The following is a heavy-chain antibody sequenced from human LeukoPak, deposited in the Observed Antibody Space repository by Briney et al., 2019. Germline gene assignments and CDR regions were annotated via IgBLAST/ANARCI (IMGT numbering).Heavy chain of an antibody. J-gene: IGHJ4*02. CDR3: ARRGGVWELPDY. V-gene: IGHV4-59*01. CDR2: IYYSGST. CDR1: GGSISGYY. D-gene: IGHD1-26*01. Sequence: SETLSLTCTVSGGSISGYYWSWIRQPPGKGLEWIGYIYYSGSTNYNPSLKSRVTISVDTSKNQFSLKLSSVTAADTAVYYCARRGGVWELPDYWGQGTLVTVSS.